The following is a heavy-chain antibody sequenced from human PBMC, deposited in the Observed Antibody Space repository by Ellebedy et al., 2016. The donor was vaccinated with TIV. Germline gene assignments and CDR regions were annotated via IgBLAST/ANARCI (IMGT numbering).Heavy chain of an antibody. CDR1: GFTFSDHY. CDR3: VRVRGGGAFDI. CDR2: TRNEANSYTT. Sequence: GESLKISCAASGFTFSDHYMDWVRQAPGKGLEWVGGTRNEANSYTTDYAASVKGRFTISRDDSKNSLYLQMNSRKTEDTAVYYGVRVRGGGAFDIWGQGTMVTVSS. V-gene: IGHV3-72*01. J-gene: IGHJ3*02. D-gene: IGHD3-16*01.